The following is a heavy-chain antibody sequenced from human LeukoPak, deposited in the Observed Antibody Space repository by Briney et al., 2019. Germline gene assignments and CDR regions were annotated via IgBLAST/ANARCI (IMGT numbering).Heavy chain of an antibody. Sequence: ASVKVSCKASGYTFTSYYMHWVRQAPGQGLEWMGIINPSGGSTSYAQKFQGRVTMTRDMSTSTAYMELSSLRSEDTAVYYCARPVYDSRYFDWNDAFDIWGQGTMVTVSS. CDR1: GYTFTSYY. CDR2: INPSGGST. D-gene: IGHD3-9*01. V-gene: IGHV1-46*01. CDR3: ARPVYDSRYFDWNDAFDI. J-gene: IGHJ3*02.